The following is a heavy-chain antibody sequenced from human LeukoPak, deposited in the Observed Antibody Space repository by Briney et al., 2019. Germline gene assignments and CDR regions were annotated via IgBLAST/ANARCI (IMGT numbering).Heavy chain of an antibody. V-gene: IGHV3-21*01. Sequence: GGSLRLSCAASGFTFSDYYMNWVRQAPGKGLEWVSSISSSSSYIYYADSVKGRFTISRDNAKNSPYLQMNSLRAEDTAVYYCAGPRGSSWYGYYYGMDVWGQGTTVTVSS. CDR3: AGPRGSSWYGYYYGMDV. D-gene: IGHD6-13*01. J-gene: IGHJ6*02. CDR1: GFTFSDYY. CDR2: ISSSSSYI.